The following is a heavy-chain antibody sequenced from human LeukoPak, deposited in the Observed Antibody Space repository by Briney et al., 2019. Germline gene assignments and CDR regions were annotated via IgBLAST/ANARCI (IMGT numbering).Heavy chain of an antibody. V-gene: IGHV3-23*01. CDR1: GFTFSTYA. J-gene: IGHJ3*01. CDR3: ARAPSYSSGRFDV. D-gene: IGHD6-19*01. Sequence: GGSLRLSCAASGFTFSTYAMSWVRQAPGKGLEWVSGISGSGGSTYYADSVKGRFTLFRDNSKNTLHLQMNSLRAEDTAICYCARAPSYSSGRFDVWGQGTMVTVSS. CDR2: ISGSGGST.